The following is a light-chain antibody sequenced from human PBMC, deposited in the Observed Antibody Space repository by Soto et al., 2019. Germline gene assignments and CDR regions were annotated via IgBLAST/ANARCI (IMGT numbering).Light chain of an antibody. CDR1: QSISHY. CDR3: QQTYSTPYS. Sequence: DIQMTQSPSSLSASVGDRVTITCRASQSISHYLNWYQQKPGKAPKLLMYAASTLQSGVPSRFSGSVSGTDFTLTISSLQPEDFATYYCQQTYSTPYSFGQGNKLEIK. V-gene: IGKV1-39*01. CDR2: AAS. J-gene: IGKJ2*03.